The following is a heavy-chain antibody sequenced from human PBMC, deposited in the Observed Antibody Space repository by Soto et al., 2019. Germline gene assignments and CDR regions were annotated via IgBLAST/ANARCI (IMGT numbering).Heavy chain of an antibody. V-gene: IGHV4-31*03. CDR3: ARFYMVRGVMSAFDI. J-gene: IGHJ3*02. CDR1: GGSISSGGYY. Sequence: QVQLQESGPGLVKPSQTLSLACTVSGGSISSGGYYWSWIRQHPGKGLEWIGYIYYLGSTYYNPSLKXRXTXXVDTSKKQFSLKLSSVTAADTAVYYCARFYMVRGVMSAFDIWGQGTMVTVSS. CDR2: IYYLGST. D-gene: IGHD3-10*01.